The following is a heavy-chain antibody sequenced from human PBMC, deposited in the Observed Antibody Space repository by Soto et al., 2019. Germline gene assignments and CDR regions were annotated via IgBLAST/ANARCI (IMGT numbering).Heavy chain of an antibody. CDR2: IYTSGST. V-gene: IGHV4-4*07. D-gene: IGHD3-22*01. CDR1: GGSISIYY. J-gene: IGHJ5*02. CDR3: ARDHWYYYDSSGRNWFDP. Sequence: LSLTCTVSGGSISIYYWRWIRQPAGKGLEWIGRIYTSGSTNYNPSLKSRVTMSVDTSKNQFSLKLSSVTAADTAVYYCARDHWYYYDSSGRNWFDPWGQGTLVTVSS.